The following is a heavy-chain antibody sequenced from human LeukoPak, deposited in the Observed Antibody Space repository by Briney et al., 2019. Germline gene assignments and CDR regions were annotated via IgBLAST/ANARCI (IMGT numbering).Heavy chain of an antibody. J-gene: IGHJ4*02. Sequence: SGTLSLTCAVSGGPISSSNWWSWVRQPPGKGLEWIGQIDHSGSSNYKPSLKSRVTISVDKSKNQFSLRLSSVTAADTAVYYCARDGGGFEYWGQGILVTVSS. CDR2: IDHSGSS. CDR3: ARDGGGFEY. D-gene: IGHD2-15*01. V-gene: IGHV4-4*02. CDR1: GGPISSSNW.